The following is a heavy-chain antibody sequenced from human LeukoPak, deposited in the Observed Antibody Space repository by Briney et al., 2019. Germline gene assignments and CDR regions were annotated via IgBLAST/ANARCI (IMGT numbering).Heavy chain of an antibody. CDR3: AKADRYGDHFDY. J-gene: IGHJ4*02. CDR1: GFTFDDYA. CDR2: ISWNSGSI. D-gene: IGHD4-17*01. V-gene: IGHV3-9*01. Sequence: PGGSMRLSCAAYGFTFDDYAMHWVRQAPGKGLEWVSGISWNSGSIGYADSVKGRFTISRDNAKTSLYLQMNSLRAEDTALYYCAKADRYGDHFDYWGQGTLVTVSS.